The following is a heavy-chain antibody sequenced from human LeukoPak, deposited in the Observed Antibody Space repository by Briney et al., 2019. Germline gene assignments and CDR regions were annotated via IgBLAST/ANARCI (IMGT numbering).Heavy chain of an antibody. D-gene: IGHD1-26*01. V-gene: IGHV3-23*01. CDR2: ISGSGGST. CDR3: AKDPIFSGSYGVFDS. Sequence: GGSLRLSCAASGFTFSILAMNWVRQAPGKGLEWVSAISGSGGSTYYADFVKGRFTISRDNSKNTLYLQMNSLRAGDTAVYYCAKDPIFSGSYGVFDSWGQGTLVTVSS. CDR1: GFTFSILA. J-gene: IGHJ4*02.